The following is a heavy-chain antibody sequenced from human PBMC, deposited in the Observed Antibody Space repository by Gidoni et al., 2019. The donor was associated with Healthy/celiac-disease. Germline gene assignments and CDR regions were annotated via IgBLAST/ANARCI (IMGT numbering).Heavy chain of an antibody. J-gene: IGHJ4*02. V-gene: IGHV3-23*01. CDR2: ISGSGGST. CDR3: AKDGGGGSGWTDY. Sequence: EVQLLESGGGLVQPGGSLRLSCAASGFPFSSYALRWVRQAPGKGLEWVSAISGSGGSTYYADSVKGRFTISRDKSKNTLYLQMNSLRAEDTAVYYCAKDGGGGSGWTDYWGQGTLVTVSS. D-gene: IGHD6-19*01. CDR1: GFPFSSYA.